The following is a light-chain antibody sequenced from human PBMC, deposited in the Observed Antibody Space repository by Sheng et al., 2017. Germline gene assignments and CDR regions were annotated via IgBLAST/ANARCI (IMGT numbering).Light chain of an antibody. Sequence: DIQMTQSPSSLSASVGDRVTITCRASQSIITYLNWYQQRPGKAPQLLIYAASSLQSGVPSRFSGRGSGTDFTLTITSLQPEDFAIYYCQQSYSIPYNFGQGTKLEIK. CDR2: AAS. J-gene: IGKJ2*01. CDR3: QQSYSIPYN. V-gene: IGKV1-39*01. CDR1: QSIITY.